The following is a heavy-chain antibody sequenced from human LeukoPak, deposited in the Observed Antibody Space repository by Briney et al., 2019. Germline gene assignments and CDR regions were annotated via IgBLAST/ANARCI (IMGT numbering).Heavy chain of an antibody. Sequence: ASAKVSCKASGYTFTNYYTHWVRQAPGQGLEWMGWINPNSGGTNYAQKFQGRITMTRDTSISTAYMELSRLRSDDTAVYYCASSGYSYGYVNWGQGTLVPVSS. V-gene: IGHV1-2*02. CDR1: GYTFTNYY. D-gene: IGHD5-18*01. CDR3: ASSGYSYGYVN. CDR2: INPNSGGT. J-gene: IGHJ4*02.